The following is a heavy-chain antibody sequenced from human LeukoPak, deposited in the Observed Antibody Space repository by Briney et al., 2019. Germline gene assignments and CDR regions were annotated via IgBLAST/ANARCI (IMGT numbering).Heavy chain of an antibody. CDR3: ARALAYCGGDCYFDY. Sequence: ASVKVSCKASGYTFTGYYMHWVRQAPGQGLEWMGWINPNSGGTNYAQKFQGRVTVTRDTSISTAYMELSRLRSDDTAVYYCARALAYCGGDCYFDYWGQGTLVTVSS. CDR2: INPNSGGT. V-gene: IGHV1-2*02. CDR1: GYTFTGYY. J-gene: IGHJ4*02. D-gene: IGHD2-21*02.